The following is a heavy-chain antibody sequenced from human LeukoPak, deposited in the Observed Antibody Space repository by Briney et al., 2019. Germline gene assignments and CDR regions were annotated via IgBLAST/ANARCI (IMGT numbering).Heavy chain of an antibody. CDR2: IITNAGGGTT. D-gene: IGHD3-3*01. CDR1: GFTFNTAY. Sequence: GGCLRLSCAASGFTFNTAYMSWVRQAPGKGLEWVGRIITNAGGGTTDYTAPVKGRFTISRDDSMNTLYLQMNSLEPEDTAVYYCVWSGLNWFGLWGQGTLVTVSS. V-gene: IGHV3-15*01. J-gene: IGHJ5*02. CDR3: VWSGLNWFGL.